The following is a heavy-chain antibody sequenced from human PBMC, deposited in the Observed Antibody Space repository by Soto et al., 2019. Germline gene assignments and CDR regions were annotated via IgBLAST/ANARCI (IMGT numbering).Heavy chain of an antibody. CDR2: ISGFNGHT. D-gene: IGHD6-19*01. V-gene: IGHV1-18*01. CDR3: ARVDPRSGAAVGEY. Sequence: QVQLVQSGPEVKKPGASVKVSCKASGNTFASHGFSWVRQAPGQGLEWMGWISGFNGHTHYALKFQGRITLTTDTATSTAYLAHRSLRSDDTAVYFCARVDPRSGAAVGEYSGQGTLVNVSS. J-gene: IGHJ4*02. CDR1: GNTFASHG.